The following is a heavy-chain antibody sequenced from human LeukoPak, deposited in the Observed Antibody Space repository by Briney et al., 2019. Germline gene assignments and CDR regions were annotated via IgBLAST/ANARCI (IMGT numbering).Heavy chain of an antibody. D-gene: IGHD1-1*01. CDR1: GFTFSTYV. Sequence: GGSLRLSCAASGFTFSTYVMSWVRQAPRKGLEWVSAISGSGGSTYYADSVKGRFTISRDNSKNTLYLQMNSLGADDTAVYYCAKGNWRYFDYWGQGTLVTVSS. J-gene: IGHJ4*02. V-gene: IGHV3-23*01. CDR2: ISGSGGST. CDR3: AKGNWRYFDY.